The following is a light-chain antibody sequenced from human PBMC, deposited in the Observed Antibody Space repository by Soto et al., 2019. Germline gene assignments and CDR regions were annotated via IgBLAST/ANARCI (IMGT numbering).Light chain of an antibody. V-gene: IGKV1-5*03. CDR3: QQHRSYPVT. CDR1: QSVSSW. Sequence: IQMTQSPSTLSASVGDRVIITCRASQSVSSWLAWYQHKPGKAPKLVIYKASRLESGVPSRFSGSGSGTEVTLTISSLQPDDFATYYCQQHRSYPVTFGQGTRLEIK. J-gene: IGKJ5*01. CDR2: KAS.